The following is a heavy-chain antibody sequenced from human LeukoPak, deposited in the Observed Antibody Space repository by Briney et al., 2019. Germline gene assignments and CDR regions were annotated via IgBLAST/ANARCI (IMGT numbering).Heavy chain of an antibody. CDR1: GFTFSTYS. J-gene: IGHJ5*02. D-gene: IGHD4-11*01. V-gene: IGHV3-48*01. CDR3: ARLANRGIDFSNPEFDP. CDR2: ITSSSSTM. Sequence: PGGSLRLSCAASGFTFSTYSMNWVRQAPGKGLEWVSYITSSSSTMFYADSVKGRFTISRDNAENSMYLQMNNLRVEDTAVYYCARLANRGIDFSNPEFDPWGQGTLVTVSS.